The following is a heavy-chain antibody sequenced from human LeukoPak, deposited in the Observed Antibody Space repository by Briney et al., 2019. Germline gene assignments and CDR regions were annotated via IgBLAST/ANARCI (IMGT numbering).Heavy chain of an antibody. V-gene: IGHV1-69*13. Sequence: SVKVSCKASGGTFSSYAISWVRQAPGQGLEWMGGIIPIFGTANYAQRFQGRVTITADESTSTAYMELSSLRSEDTAVYYCARHLYYDILTGYYYFDYWGQGTLVTVSS. CDR2: IIPIFGTA. D-gene: IGHD3-9*01. CDR1: GGTFSSYA. J-gene: IGHJ4*02. CDR3: ARHLYYDILTGYYYFDY.